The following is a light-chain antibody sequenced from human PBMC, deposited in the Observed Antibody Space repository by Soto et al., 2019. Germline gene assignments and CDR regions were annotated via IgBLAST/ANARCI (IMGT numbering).Light chain of an antibody. CDR1: QGIAPY. Sequence: QMTQSPSSLSSFVGDRVTLTCRASQGIAPYLAWFQQKPGKVPKLLIYATSTLQSGVPSRFSGSGSGTDFTLTISSLQAEDVGTYYCQKYNSAPLTFGGGTKVEIK. J-gene: IGKJ4*01. CDR3: QKYNSAPLT. CDR2: ATS. V-gene: IGKV1-27*01.